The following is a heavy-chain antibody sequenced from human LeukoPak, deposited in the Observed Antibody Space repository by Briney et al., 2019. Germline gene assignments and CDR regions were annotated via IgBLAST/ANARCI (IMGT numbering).Heavy chain of an antibody. D-gene: IGHD3-22*01. J-gene: IGHJ3*02. V-gene: IGHV4-61*02. CDR2: IYTSGST. CDR1: GASISSGSYY. CDR3: ARDPPSSYDDAFDI. Sequence: SETLSLTCTVSGASISSGSYYWSWIRQPAGKGLEWIGRIYTSGSTNYNPSLKSRVTMSVDTSKNQFSLKLSSVTAADTAVYYCARDPPSSYDDAFDIWGQGTTVTVSS.